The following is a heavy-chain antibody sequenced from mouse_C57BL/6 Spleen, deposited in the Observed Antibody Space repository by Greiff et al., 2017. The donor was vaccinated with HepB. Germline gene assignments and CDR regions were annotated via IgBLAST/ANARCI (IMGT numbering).Heavy chain of an antibody. CDR3: ALYYDYDGLYAMDY. J-gene: IGHJ4*01. CDR2: ISYDGSN. Sequence: EVKLVESGPGLVKPSQSLSLTCSVTGYSITSGYYWNWIRQFPGNKLEWMGYISYDGSNNYNPSLKNRISITRDTSKNQFFLKLNSVTTEDTATYYSALYYDYDGLYAMDYWGQGTSVTVSS. D-gene: IGHD2-4*01. CDR1: GYSITSGYY. V-gene: IGHV3-6*01.